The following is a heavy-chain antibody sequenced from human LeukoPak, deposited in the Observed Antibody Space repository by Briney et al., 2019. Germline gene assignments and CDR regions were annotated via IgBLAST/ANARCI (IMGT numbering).Heavy chain of an antibody. CDR3: GSDEGYCNSINCYLFDY. CDR1: GYTFTTYY. Sequence: ASVKVSCKASGYTFTTYYMHWVRQAPGQGLEWMGIINPTGGSTTFAQKFQGRVTMTSDTSTSTVYMHLSSLRSEDTAVYYCGSDEGYCNSINCYLFDYWGQGSLVTVSS. J-gene: IGHJ4*02. CDR2: INPTGGST. V-gene: IGHV1-46*03. D-gene: IGHD2-2*01.